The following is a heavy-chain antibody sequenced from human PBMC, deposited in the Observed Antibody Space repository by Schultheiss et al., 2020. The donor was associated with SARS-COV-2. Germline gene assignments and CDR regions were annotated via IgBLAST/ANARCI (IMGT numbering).Heavy chain of an antibody. J-gene: IGHJ4*02. CDR3: AISDDS. CDR2: IYYSGIT. CDR1: GGSISSGTYY. V-gene: IGHV4-39*01. Sequence: SETLSLTCTVSGGSISSGTYYWSWIRQPPGKGLEWIGYIYYSGITYYNPSLKSRVTISVDTSKNQFSLNLNSVDAADTAVYYCAISDDSWGQGTLVTVSS.